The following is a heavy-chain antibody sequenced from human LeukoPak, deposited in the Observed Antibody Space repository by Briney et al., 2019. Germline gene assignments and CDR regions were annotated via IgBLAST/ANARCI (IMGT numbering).Heavy chain of an antibody. CDR1: GYTFTNYA. CDR3: ARGNPYYLDY. CDR2: INTNTGNP. J-gene: IGHJ4*02. V-gene: IGHV7-4-1*02. Sequence: ASVKVSCKASGYTFTNYATDWVRQAPGQGPEWMGWINTNTGNPTYAQGFTGRFVFSLDTSVSTAYLQISSLKAEDTAIYYCARGNPYYLDYWGQGTLVTVSS.